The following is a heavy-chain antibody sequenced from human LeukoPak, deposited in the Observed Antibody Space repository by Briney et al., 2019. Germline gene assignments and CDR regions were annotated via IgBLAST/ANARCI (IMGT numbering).Heavy chain of an antibody. D-gene: IGHD6-19*01. CDR1: GFTFSSYG. CDR3: AKDFSSGWYRLFDY. Sequence: GGSLRLSCAASGFTFSSYGMHWVRQAPGKGLEWVAVISYDGSNKYYADSVKGRFTIPRDNSKNTLYLQMNSLRAEDTAVYYCAKDFSSGWYRLFDYWGQGTLVTVSS. V-gene: IGHV3-30*18. J-gene: IGHJ4*02. CDR2: ISYDGSNK.